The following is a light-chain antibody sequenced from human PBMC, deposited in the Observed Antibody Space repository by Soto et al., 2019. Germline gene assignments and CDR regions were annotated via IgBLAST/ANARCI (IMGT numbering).Light chain of an antibody. CDR1: TSNVGKNF. CDR3: GAWDSGLSDMV. V-gene: IGLV1-51*01. CDR2: DNY. J-gene: IGLJ2*01. Sequence: QAVVTQPPSISAAPGHTITISCSGSTSNVGKNFVAWYQLRPGTGPTVVIYDNYERPSGIPDRFSGSRSGTSATLTITGLQTGDEADYYCGAWDSGLSDMVFGGGTKLTVL.